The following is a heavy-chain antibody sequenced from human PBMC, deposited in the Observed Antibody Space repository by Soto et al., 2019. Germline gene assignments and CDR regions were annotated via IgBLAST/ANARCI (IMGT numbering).Heavy chain of an antibody. Sequence: QVQLVQSGAEVKKPGSSVKVSCKSSGGTFSTYAISWVRQAPGQGLEWMGGIISIFGTANYAQKFQGRVTITADESTTTAYMELISLRSVDTAVYYCARDEMVVATGSRTWHYYYGMDVWGQGTTVTVSS. CDR3: ARDEMVVATGSRTWHYYYGMDV. J-gene: IGHJ6*02. V-gene: IGHV1-69*12. CDR2: IISIFGTA. D-gene: IGHD2-15*01. CDR1: GGTFSTYA.